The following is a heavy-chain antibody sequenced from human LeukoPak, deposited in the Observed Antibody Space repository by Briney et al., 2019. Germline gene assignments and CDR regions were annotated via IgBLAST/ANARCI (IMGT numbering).Heavy chain of an antibody. J-gene: IGHJ4*02. D-gene: IGHD6-19*01. V-gene: IGHV4-59*08. CDR2: IYYSGST. CDR1: GGSINTYY. CDR3: ARLESLSSGWYTVDY. Sequence: ASETLSLTCTVSGGSINTYYWSWIRQPPGKGLEWIGYIYYSGSTTYSPSLKSRVTISVDTSKNQFSLRLSSVTAADTAVYCCARLESLSSGWYTVDYWGQGTLVTVSS.